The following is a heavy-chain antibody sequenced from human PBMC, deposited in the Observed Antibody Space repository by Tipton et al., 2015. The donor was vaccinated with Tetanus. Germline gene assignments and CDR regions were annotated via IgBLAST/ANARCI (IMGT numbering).Heavy chain of an antibody. V-gene: IGHV4-4*07. Sequence: TLSLTCTVSGGSIASQYWSWIRQPAGKGLEWIGRTYIRGTTTYNPSLKSRVTISVDTSENQFSLKLTSVTAADTAVYYCARADYNLSRKGPFDSWGQGTLVLVSS. D-gene: IGHD3-10*01. J-gene: IGHJ4*02. CDR2: TYIRGTT. CDR3: ARADYNLSRKGPFDS. CDR1: GGSIASQY.